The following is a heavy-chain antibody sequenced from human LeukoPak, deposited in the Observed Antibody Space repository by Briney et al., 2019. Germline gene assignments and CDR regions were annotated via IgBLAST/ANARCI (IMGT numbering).Heavy chain of an antibody. J-gene: IGHJ4*02. Sequence: GGSLRLSCAVSGFTFSSYEMNWVRQAPGKGLEWVSYIGTSGSIIYYADSVKGRFTISRDNAKNSLYLQMNSLRAEDTAVHYCARVGERSGGPDYWGQGTLVTVSS. CDR1: GFTFSSYE. CDR2: IGTSGSII. D-gene: IGHD2-15*01. V-gene: IGHV3-48*03. CDR3: ARVGERSGGPDY.